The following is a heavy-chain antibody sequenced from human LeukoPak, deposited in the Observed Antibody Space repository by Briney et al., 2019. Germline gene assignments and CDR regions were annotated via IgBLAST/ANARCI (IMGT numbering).Heavy chain of an antibody. Sequence: PSETLSLTCTVSGGSISSYYWSWIRQPPGKGLEWIGYIYYSGSTNYNPSLKSRVTISVDTSKNQFSLKLSSVTAADTAVYYCARDPTYGAAAGTFDYWGQGTLVTVSS. CDR2: IYYSGST. CDR1: GGSISSYY. D-gene: IGHD6-13*01. V-gene: IGHV4-59*01. CDR3: ARDPTYGAAAGTFDY. J-gene: IGHJ4*02.